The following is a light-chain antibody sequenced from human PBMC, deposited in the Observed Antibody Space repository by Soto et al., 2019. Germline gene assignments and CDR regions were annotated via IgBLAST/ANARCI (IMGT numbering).Light chain of an antibody. CDR1: QSVSSSY. CDR3: QQYGSSPRT. Sequence: IVLTQSPGTLSLAPGERATLSCRSSQSVSSSYLAWYQQKPGQAPRLLIYGASSRATGIPDRFSGSGSGTYFTLTSSRLEPEDFAVYYCQQYGSSPRTFGQGPKLEIK. V-gene: IGKV3-20*01. CDR2: GAS. J-gene: IGKJ2*01.